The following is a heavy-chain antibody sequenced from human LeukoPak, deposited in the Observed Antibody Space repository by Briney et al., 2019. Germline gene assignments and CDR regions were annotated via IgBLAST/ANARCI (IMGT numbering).Heavy chain of an antibody. CDR1: GYSISSGYY. J-gene: IGHJ4*02. CDR2: IYYSGST. D-gene: IGHD1-26*01. CDR3: AREGGSYDY. Sequence: SETLSLTCTVSGYSISSGYYWGWIRQPPGKGLEWIGSIYYSGSTYYNPSLKSRVTISVDTSKNQFSLKLSSVTAADTAVYYCAREGGSYDYWGQGTLVTVSS. V-gene: IGHV4-38-2*02.